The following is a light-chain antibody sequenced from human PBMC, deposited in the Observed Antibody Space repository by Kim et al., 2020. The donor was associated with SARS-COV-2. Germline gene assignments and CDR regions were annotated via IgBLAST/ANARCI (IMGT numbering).Light chain of an antibody. CDR1: GSDVGGYNY. CDR2: DVS. V-gene: IGLV2-11*03. J-gene: IGLJ2*01. CDR3: CSYAGSNSLV. Sequence: GQSNTISCTGTGSDVGGYNYVTWYQQHPGKAPKVIIYDVSKRPSGIPDRFSGSKSGNTASLTISGLQTEDEGDYHCCSYAGSNSLVFGGGTKVTVL.